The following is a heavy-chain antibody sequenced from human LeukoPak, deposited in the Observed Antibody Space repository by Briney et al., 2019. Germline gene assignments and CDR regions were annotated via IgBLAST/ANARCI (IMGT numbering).Heavy chain of an antibody. V-gene: IGHV3-11*04. CDR3: ARVPMRQWLDPYYFDY. D-gene: IGHD6-19*01. CDR2: ISGSSSTI. Sequence: GGSLRLSCAASGFSFSDYYMSWIRQAPGKGLEWVSYISGSSSTIYYADSLKGRFSISRDNAKNSLYLQMNSLRAEDTAVYYCARVPMRQWLDPYYFDYWGQGTLVTVSS. CDR1: GFSFSDYY. J-gene: IGHJ4*02.